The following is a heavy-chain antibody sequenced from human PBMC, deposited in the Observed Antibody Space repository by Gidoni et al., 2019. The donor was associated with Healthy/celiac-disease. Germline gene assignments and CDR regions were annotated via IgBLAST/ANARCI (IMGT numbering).Heavy chain of an antibody. Sequence: QVQLKQWGAGLLKPSETLSLTCAVYGGSFSGYYWSWIRQPPGKGLEWIGEINHSGSTNYNPSRKSRVTISVDTSKNQFSLKLSSVTAADTAVYYCARVGVCGGDCYHDYWGQGTLVTVSS. V-gene: IGHV4-34*01. D-gene: IGHD2-21*02. CDR3: ARVGVCGGDCYHDY. CDR1: GGSFSGYY. CDR2: INHSGST. J-gene: IGHJ4*02.